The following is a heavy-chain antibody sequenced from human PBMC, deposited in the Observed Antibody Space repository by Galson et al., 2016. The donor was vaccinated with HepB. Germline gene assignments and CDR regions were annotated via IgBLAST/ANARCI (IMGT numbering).Heavy chain of an antibody. Sequence: SVKVSCKASGNTFNNDAISWVRQAPGQGLEWMGGIIPLFGETTYAQKFQGRVTITADKSTSTAYMELSSLRSEDTAVYYCARSGSRELADYWGQGTLVTVSS. D-gene: IGHD1-26*01. CDR3: ARSGSRELADY. CDR1: GNTFNNDA. V-gene: IGHV1-69*06. J-gene: IGHJ4*02. CDR2: IIPLFGET.